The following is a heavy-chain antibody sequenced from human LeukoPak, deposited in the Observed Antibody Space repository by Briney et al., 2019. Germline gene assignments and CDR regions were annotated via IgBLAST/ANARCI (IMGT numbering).Heavy chain of an antibody. Sequence: ASVKVSCKASGYTFTSYGISWVRQAPGQGLEWMGWISAYNGNTNYAQKFQGRVTMTRDTSISTAYMELSRLRSDDTAVYYCARDLRRIVVVPAAIRYWGQGTLATVSS. V-gene: IGHV1-18*01. J-gene: IGHJ4*02. CDR3: ARDLRRIVVVPAAIRY. D-gene: IGHD2-2*02. CDR2: ISAYNGNT. CDR1: GYTFTSYG.